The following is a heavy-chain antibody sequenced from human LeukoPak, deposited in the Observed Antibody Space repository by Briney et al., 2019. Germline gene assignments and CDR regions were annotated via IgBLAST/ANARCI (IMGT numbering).Heavy chain of an antibody. D-gene: IGHD1-14*01. CDR1: GYSISSGYY. CDR3: ARPPGRGPYAFDI. V-gene: IGHV4-38-2*01. Sequence: SETLSLTCAVSGYSISSGYYWGWIRQPPGKGLEWIGSIYHSGSTYYNPSLKSRVTISVDTSKNQFSLKLSSVTAADTAVDYCARPPGRGPYAFDIWGQGTMVTVSS. CDR2: IYHSGST. J-gene: IGHJ3*02.